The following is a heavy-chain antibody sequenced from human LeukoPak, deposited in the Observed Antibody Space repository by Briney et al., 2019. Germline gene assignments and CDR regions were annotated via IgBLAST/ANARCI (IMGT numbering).Heavy chain of an antibody. CDR1: GFAFSDFY. J-gene: IGHJ4*02. CDR3: IRQYCSGDSCSHVDY. Sequence: TGGSLRLSCAASGFAFSDFYMHWVRQASGKGLEWVGLIRTKPKTYTTVYAASVQGRFTISRDDSKNTAYLQMNSLKGEDTAVYYCIRQYCSGDSCSHVDYWGQGTLVTVSS. CDR2: IRTKPKTYTT. D-gene: IGHD2-15*01. V-gene: IGHV3-73*01.